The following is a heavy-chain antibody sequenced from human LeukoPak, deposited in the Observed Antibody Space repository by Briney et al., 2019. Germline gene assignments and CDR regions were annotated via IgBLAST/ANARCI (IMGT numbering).Heavy chain of an antibody. D-gene: IGHD3-10*01. CDR3: GRANYGSGYVFDY. Sequence: PGGSLRLSCAASGFTFSDYYMSWIRQAPGKGLEWVSFISSSRSTIFYADSVKGRFTISRDNAKNSLYLQMNSLRAEDTAVYYCGRANYGSGYVFDYWGQGTLVTVSS. CDR1: GFTFSDYY. CDR2: ISSSRSTI. J-gene: IGHJ4*02. V-gene: IGHV3-11*04.